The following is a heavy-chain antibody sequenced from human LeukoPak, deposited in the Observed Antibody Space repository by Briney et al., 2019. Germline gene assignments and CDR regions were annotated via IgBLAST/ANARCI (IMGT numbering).Heavy chain of an antibody. CDR1: GFTFSNAW. D-gene: IGHD3-16*01. CDR3: ARGRLLMWFDP. CDR2: INHSGST. V-gene: IGHV4-34*01. J-gene: IGHJ5*02. Sequence: PGGSLRLSCAASGFTFSNAWMSWVRQPPGKGLEWIGEINHSGSTNYNPSLKSRVTISVDTSKKQFSLKLSSVTAADTAVYYCARGRLLMWFDPWGQGTLVTVSS.